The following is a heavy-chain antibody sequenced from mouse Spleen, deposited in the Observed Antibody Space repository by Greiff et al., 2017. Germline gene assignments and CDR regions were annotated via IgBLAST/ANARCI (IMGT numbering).Heavy chain of an antibody. CDR1: GYSFTSYW. D-gene: IGHD1-1*01. Sequence: VQLQQSGPQLVRPGASVKISCKASGYSFTSYWMHWVKQRPGQGLEWIGMIDPSDSETRLNQKFKDKATLTVDKSSSTAYMQLSSPTSEDSAVYYCARYDYYGSQRGFAYWGQGTLVTVSA. CDR3: ARYDYYGSQRGFAY. V-gene: IGHV1S126*01. CDR2: IDPSDSET. J-gene: IGHJ3*01.